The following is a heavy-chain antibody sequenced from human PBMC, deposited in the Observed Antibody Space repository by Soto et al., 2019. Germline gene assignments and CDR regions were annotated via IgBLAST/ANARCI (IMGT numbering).Heavy chain of an antibody. CDR1: GFTFSSYG. CDR3: AKEGPITNWYFDY. V-gene: IGHV3-30*18. CDR2: ISYDGNVA. J-gene: IGHJ4*02. Sequence: QVQLVESGGGVVQPGRSLRLSCAASGFTFSSYGMHWVRQAPGKGLEWVTVISYDGNVAYYADSVKGRFTISRDNSKNTPYLQMNSLRTEDTAMYYCAKEGPITNWYFDYWGQGTLVTVSS. D-gene: IGHD1-1*01.